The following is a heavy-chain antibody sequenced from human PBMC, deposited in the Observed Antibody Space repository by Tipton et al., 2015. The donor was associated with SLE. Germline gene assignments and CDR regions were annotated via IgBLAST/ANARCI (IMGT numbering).Heavy chain of an antibody. CDR1: GFTFSSYW. CDR3: ARLHDAFDI. J-gene: IGHJ3*02. V-gene: IGHV3-7*01. CDR2: IKQDGSEK. Sequence: SLRLSCAASGFTFSSYWMSWVRQAPGKGLEWVANIKQDGSEKHYMDSLRGRFTISRDNAKNSLYLQMNSLRAEDTAVYYCARLHDAFDIWGQGTTVTVSS.